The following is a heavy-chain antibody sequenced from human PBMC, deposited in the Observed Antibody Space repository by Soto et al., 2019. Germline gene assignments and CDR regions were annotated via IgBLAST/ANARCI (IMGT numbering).Heavy chain of an antibody. V-gene: IGHV1-8*01. CDR2: MNPNSGNT. CDR1: GPTFTSPD. CDR3: ARGSTRWRRSYDYYGMDV. D-gene: IGHD5-12*01. Sequence: ASALVSCMASGPTFTSPDINRAGQATGQGLAWMGWMNPNSGNTGYAQKFQGRAPMTRNTSIRTAYMELRSLRSEDTAAYYCARGSTRWRRSYDYYGMDVWGQGTTVTVSS. J-gene: IGHJ6*02.